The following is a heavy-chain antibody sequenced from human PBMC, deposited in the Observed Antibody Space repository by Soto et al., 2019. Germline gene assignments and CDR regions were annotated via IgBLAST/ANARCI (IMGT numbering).Heavy chain of an antibody. Sequence: SETLSLTCTVSGGSISSSSYYWGWIRQPPGKGLEWIGSIYYSGSTYYNPSLKSRVTISVDTSKNQFSLKLSSVTAADTAVYYCARTTDFPFIAAAGNNWFDPWGQGTLVTVSS. V-gene: IGHV4-39*01. CDR1: GGSISSSSYY. J-gene: IGHJ5*02. D-gene: IGHD6-13*01. CDR3: ARTTDFPFIAAAGNNWFDP. CDR2: IYYSGST.